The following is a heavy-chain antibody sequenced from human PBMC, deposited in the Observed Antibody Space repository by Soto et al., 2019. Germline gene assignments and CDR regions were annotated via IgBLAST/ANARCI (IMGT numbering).Heavy chain of an antibody. CDR2: ISYDGSNK. CDR3: AREGVHNYTEYYFDY. J-gene: IGHJ4*02. CDR1: GFTFSSYA. D-gene: IGHD3-10*01. Sequence: GGSLRLSCAASGFTFSSYAMHWVRQAPGKGLEWVAVISYDGSNKYYADSVKGRFTISRDNSKNTLYLQMNSLTAEDTAVYYCAREGVHNYTEYYFDYWGQGTLVTVS. V-gene: IGHV3-30-3*01.